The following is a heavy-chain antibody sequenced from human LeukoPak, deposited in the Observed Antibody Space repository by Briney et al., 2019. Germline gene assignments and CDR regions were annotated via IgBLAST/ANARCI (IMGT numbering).Heavy chain of an antibody. CDR2: ISSSSSYI. V-gene: IGHV3-21*01. CDR1: GFTFSSYS. Sequence: PGGSLRISCATSGFTFSSYSMNWVRQAPGKGLEWVSSISSSSSYIYYADSVKGRFTISRDNAKNSLYLQMNSLRAEDTAVYYCARYSSGWYYFDYWGQGTLVTVSS. J-gene: IGHJ4*02. D-gene: IGHD6-19*01. CDR3: ARYSSGWYYFDY.